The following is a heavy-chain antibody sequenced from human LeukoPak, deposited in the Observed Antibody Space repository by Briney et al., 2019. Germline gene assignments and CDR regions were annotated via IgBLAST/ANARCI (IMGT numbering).Heavy chain of an antibody. CDR3: AGPSSSGVGY. CDR2: ISYDGSNK. Sequence: GGSVRLSCAASGFAVSSNYMSWVRQAPGKGLEWVAVISYDGSNKYYADSVKGRFTISRDNSKNTLYLQMNSLRAEDTAVYYCAGPSSSGVGYWGQGTLVTVSS. J-gene: IGHJ4*02. D-gene: IGHD6-6*01. V-gene: IGHV3-30-3*01. CDR1: GFAVSSNY.